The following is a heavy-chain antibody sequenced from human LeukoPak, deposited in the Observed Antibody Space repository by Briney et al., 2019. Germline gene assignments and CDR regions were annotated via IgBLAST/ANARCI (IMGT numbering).Heavy chain of an antibody. V-gene: IGHV1-2*02. J-gene: IGHJ5*02. CDR1: GYTFTGYY. CDR2: FNPNSGGT. Sequence: ASVKVSCKASGYTFTGYYMHWVRQAPGQGLGWMGWFNPNSGGTNYAQKFQGRVTMTRDTSISTAYMELTSLRSEDTAVYYCARSPVGHNAWFDPWGQGTLVTVSS. D-gene: IGHD1-26*01. CDR3: ARSPVGHNAWFDP.